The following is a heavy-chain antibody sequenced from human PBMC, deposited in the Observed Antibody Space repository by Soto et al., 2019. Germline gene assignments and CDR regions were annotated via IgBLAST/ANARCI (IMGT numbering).Heavy chain of an antibody. J-gene: IGHJ6*02. CDR1: GYSFTSYW. Sequence: GESLKISCKGSGYSFTSYWIGWVRQMPGKGLEWMGIIYPGDSDTRYSPSFQGQVTISADKSISTAYLQWSSLKASDTAMYYCASASGPLGGWFGEYPEYYYYYYGMDVWGQGTTVTVSS. V-gene: IGHV5-51*01. CDR3: ASASGPLGGWFGEYPEYYYYYYGMDV. CDR2: IYPGDSDT. D-gene: IGHD3-10*01.